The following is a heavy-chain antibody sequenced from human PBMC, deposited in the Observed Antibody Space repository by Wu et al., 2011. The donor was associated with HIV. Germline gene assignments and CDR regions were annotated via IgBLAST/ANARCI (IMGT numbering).Heavy chain of an antibody. CDR2: IIPIFGTT. D-gene: IGHD3-10*01. CDR1: GGTFSTYG. CDR3: ARGSGLGSYFDN. Sequence: QVQLVQSGAEVKKPGSSVKVSCKASGGTFSTYGISWVRQAPGQGLEWMGRIIPIFGTTNYAQKFQGRVTITADDSTSTVYMELSSLRSDDTAIYFCARGSGLGSYFDNWGQGTLVPVSS. J-gene: IGHJ4*02. V-gene: IGHV1-69*15.